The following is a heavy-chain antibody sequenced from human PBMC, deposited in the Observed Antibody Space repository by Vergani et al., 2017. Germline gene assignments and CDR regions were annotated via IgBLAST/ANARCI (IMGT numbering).Heavy chain of an antibody. J-gene: IGHJ5*02. V-gene: IGHV3-23*01. Sequence: EVQLLESGGGLVQPGGSLRLSCAASGFTFSSYAMSWVRQAPGKGLEWVSAISWNSGSIGYADSVKGRFTISRDNAKNSLYLQMNSLRAEDTAVYYCARAVTAWYQLLLKTANWFDPWGQGTLVTVSS. D-gene: IGHD2-2*01. CDR3: ARAVTAWYQLLLKTANWFDP. CDR1: GFTFSSYA. CDR2: ISWNSGSI.